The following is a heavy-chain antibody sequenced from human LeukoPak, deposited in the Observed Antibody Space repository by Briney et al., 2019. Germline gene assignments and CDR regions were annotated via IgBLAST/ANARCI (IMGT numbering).Heavy chain of an antibody. CDR3: ARDWYDSRGKHAFDI. CDR2: ISSSSSYI. D-gene: IGHD3-22*01. CDR1: GFTFSSYS. J-gene: IGHJ3*02. Sequence: PGGSLRLSCAASGFTFSSYSMNWVRQAPGKGLEWVSYISSSSSYIYYVDSVKGRFTISRDNAKNSLYLQMNSLRAEDTAVYYCARDWYDSRGKHAFDIWGRGTMVTVSS. V-gene: IGHV3-21*05.